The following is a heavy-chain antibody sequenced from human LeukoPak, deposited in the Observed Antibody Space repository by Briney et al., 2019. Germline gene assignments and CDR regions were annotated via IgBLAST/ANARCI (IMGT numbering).Heavy chain of an antibody. Sequence: GESLKISCKGSGYSFTSYWISWVRQMPGKGLEWMGIIHPGDSDTRYSPSFQGQVTISADKPISTAYLQWNSLKASDTAMYYCARRSGSYFDYWGQGTLVTVSS. CDR3: ARRSGSYFDY. CDR2: IHPGDSDT. CDR1: GYSFTSYW. J-gene: IGHJ4*02. V-gene: IGHV5-51*01. D-gene: IGHD1-26*01.